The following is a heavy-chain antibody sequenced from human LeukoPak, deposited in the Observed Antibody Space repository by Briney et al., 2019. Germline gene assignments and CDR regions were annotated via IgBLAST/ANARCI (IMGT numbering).Heavy chain of an antibody. CDR3: ARDPTGYAVDV. CDR1: GYSITNPYY. Sequence: PSETLSLTCTVSGYSITNPYYWGWVRQSPGKGLEWIGSIYHSGYIHYNPSFKSRVTISMDTSKNQFSLELTSVTAADTAVYYCARDPTGYAVDVWGQGTTVIVSS. CDR2: IYHSGYI. V-gene: IGHV4-38-2*02. J-gene: IGHJ6*02.